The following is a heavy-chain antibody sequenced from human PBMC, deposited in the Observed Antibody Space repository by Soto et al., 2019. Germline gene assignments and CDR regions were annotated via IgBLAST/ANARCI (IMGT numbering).Heavy chain of an antibody. J-gene: IGHJ6*02. Sequence: ASVKVSCKASGYTFTSYYMYWVRQAPGQGLEWMGIIDPRGGNTSYAQDFQGRVTMTGDTSTSTVYMELSSLRPEDTAVYYCARDWIAAAGSSSNPQDLPLRAGMVVWG. CDR2: IDPRGGNT. V-gene: IGHV1-46*01. CDR1: GYTFTSYY. CDR3: ARDWIAAAGSSSNPQDLPLRAGMVV. D-gene: IGHD6-13*01.